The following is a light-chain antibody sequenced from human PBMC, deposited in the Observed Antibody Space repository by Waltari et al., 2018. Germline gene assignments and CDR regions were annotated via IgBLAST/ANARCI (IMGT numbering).Light chain of an antibody. CDR2: AAS. CDR3: QQYYSYPYT. V-gene: IGKV1-8*01. Sequence: AIRMTQSPSSFSASTGDRVTITCRASQGISSYFAWYQQKPGKAPKLLIYAASTWQSGVPSRFSGSGSGTDFALTISCLQSEDFATYFCQQYYSYPYTFGQGTKLEIK. J-gene: IGKJ2*01. CDR1: QGISSY.